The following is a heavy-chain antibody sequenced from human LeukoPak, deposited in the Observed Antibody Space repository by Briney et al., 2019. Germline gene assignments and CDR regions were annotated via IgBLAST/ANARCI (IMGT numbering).Heavy chain of an antibody. CDR3: ARALYAYYYYYGMDV. Sequence: PGGSLRLSCAASGFTFSSYGMHWVRQAPGKGLEWVAVIWYDGSNKYYADSVKGRFTISRDNSKNTLYLQMNSLRAEDTAVYYCARALYAYYYYYGMDVWGQGTTVTVSS. D-gene: IGHD2/OR15-2a*01. J-gene: IGHJ6*02. CDR1: GFTFSSYG. CDR2: IWYDGSNK. V-gene: IGHV3-33*01.